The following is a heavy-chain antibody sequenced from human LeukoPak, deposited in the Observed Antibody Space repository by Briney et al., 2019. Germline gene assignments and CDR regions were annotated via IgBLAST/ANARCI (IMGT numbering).Heavy chain of an antibody. Sequence: GGSLRLSCAASGFTFSSYSMNWVRQAPGEGLEWVSSITSSSTYIYYADSVKGRFTISRDNSKNTLYLQMNSLRAEDTAVYYCAKGGYCSGGSCFYALDVWGKGTTVTISS. D-gene: IGHD2-15*01. J-gene: IGHJ6*04. CDR3: AKGGYCSGGSCFYALDV. CDR1: GFTFSSYS. V-gene: IGHV3-21*01. CDR2: ITSSSTYI.